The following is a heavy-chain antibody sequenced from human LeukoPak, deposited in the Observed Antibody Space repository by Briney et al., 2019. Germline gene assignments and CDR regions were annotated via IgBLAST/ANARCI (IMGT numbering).Heavy chain of an antibody. CDR3: ARDGYYDILTGYPIYYYYYYMDV. CDR2: ISAYNGNT. Sequence: GASVKVSCKASGYTFTSYGISWVRQAPGQGLEWMGWISAYNGNTNYAQKLQGRVTMTTDTSTSTAYMELRSLRSDDTAVYYCARDGYYDILTGYPIYYYYYYMDVWGKGTTVTVSS. D-gene: IGHD3-9*01. V-gene: IGHV1-18*01. J-gene: IGHJ6*03. CDR1: GYTFTSYG.